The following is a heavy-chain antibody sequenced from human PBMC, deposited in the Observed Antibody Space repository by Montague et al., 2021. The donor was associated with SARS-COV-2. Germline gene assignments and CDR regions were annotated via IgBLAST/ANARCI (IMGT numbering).Heavy chain of an antibody. CDR3: ARDRYHTHSYIVDLPFDY. CDR1: GYTLTELS. Sequence: SVKVSCKVSGYTLTELSMHWVRQAPGKGLEWMGNFDPAYGETTYAQKLQGRVTMTTDTSTSTAYMELRSLRSGDTAVYYCARDRYHTHSYIVDLPFDYWGQGTLVTVSS. CDR2: FDPAYGET. D-gene: IGHD5-12*01. J-gene: IGHJ4*02. V-gene: IGHV1-24*01.